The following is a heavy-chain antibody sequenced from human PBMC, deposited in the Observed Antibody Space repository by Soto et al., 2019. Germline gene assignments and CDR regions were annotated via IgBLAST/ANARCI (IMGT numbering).Heavy chain of an antibody. J-gene: IGHJ6*02. V-gene: IGHV1-18*01. CDR1: GYTSSIYG. Sequence: ASVKVSCKATGYTSSIYGINWVRQATGQGLEWMGWISVFNGDTKYAQKFQGRVAITKDPGTSTAYMELRSLRSDDTAVYYCARDPDYDILTGYYIYYYGMDVWGQGTTVTVSS. D-gene: IGHD3-9*01. CDR2: ISVFNGDT. CDR3: ARDPDYDILTGYYIYYYGMDV.